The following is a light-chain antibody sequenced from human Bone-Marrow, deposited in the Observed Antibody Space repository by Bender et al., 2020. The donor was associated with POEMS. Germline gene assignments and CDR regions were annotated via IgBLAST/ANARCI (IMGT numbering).Light chain of an antibody. V-gene: IGLV1-40*01. Sequence: QSVLSQPASVSGSPGQTVTVSCTGSSSNTGSGYDINWYQHLPGTAPKLLIYGYNNRPSGAPDRFSGSKSGTSASLAITGLQAEDEGDYYCQSYDNSLGGWVFGGGTKLTVL. CDR2: GYN. CDR1: SSNTGSGYD. CDR3: QSYDNSLGGWV. J-gene: IGLJ3*02.